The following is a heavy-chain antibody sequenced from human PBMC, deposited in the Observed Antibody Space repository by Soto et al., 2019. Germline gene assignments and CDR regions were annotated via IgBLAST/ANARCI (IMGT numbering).Heavy chain of an antibody. CDR3: AREVLWSRYFDY. J-gene: IGHJ4*02. CDR1: GFIFSNYV. D-gene: IGHD3-10*01. Sequence: VPLVESGGGVVQPGRSLRLSCAASGFIFSNYVMYWVRQAPGKGLEWVAFMSYDGTTKSYADSVTGRFTISRDNSQNTLYLQMNSLRPEDTGVYYCAREVLWSRYFDYWGQGTLVTVSS. CDR2: MSYDGTTK. V-gene: IGHV3-30-3*01.